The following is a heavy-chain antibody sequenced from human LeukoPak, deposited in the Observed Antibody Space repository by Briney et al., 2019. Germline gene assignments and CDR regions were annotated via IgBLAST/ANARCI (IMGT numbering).Heavy chain of an antibody. V-gene: IGHV4-59*12. D-gene: IGHD3-22*01. J-gene: IGHJ3*02. CDR3: AKSNGYCLVDI. CDR2: IFYSGST. CDR1: GFTFSTYA. Sequence: PGGSLRLSFAASGFTFSTYAMSWVRQPPGKGLEGIGDIFYSGSTYYSPSLKSRVTIALDTSRNQFYLKLNSVTAADTAVYYCAKSNGYCLVDIWGQGTMVTVSS.